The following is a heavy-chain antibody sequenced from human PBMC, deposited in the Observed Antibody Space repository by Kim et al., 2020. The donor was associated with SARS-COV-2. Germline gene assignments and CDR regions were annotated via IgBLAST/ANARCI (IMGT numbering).Heavy chain of an antibody. CDR3: VTGSEYFSVARYF. Sequence: GGSLRLSCSTSGITFNKNTTNWVRQAPGKGQEWVSSMSSTGTFLHYSDSVKGRFTISRDNARNSWYLQMGNLRAEATAGYYCVTGSEYFSVARYF. CDR1: GITFNKNT. D-gene: IGHD2-15*01. J-gene: IGHJ1*01. CDR2: MSSTGTFL. V-gene: IGHV3-21*01.